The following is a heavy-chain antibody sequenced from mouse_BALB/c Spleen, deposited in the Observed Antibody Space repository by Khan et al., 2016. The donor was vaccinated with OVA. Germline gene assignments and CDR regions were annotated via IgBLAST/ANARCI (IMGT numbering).Heavy chain of an antibody. CDR3: AKTYYSYDRYFDV. J-gene: IGHJ1*01. CDR2: INTYTGEP. V-gene: IGHV9-1*02. Sequence: QIQLVQSGPELKKPGETVKISCKASGYTFTNHGMNWVKQAPGKGLKWMGWINTYTGEPTYADDFKGRFAFSLETSASTAYLQINNLKNEDMATYFCAKTYYSYDRYFDVWGAGTTVTVSS. CDR1: GYTFTNHG. D-gene: IGHD2-12*01.